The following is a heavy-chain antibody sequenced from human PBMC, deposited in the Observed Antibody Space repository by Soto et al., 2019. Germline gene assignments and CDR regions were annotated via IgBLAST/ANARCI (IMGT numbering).Heavy chain of an antibody. V-gene: IGHV3-21*01. CDR3: AREPSYFDF. Sequence: GGSLRLSCAASGFTFSSYSMNWVRQAPGKGLEWVSSISSTSSYIYYADSVRGRFTISRDNAKNSLYLQLNSLRDTAVYYCAREPSYFDFWGQGTLVTVSS. CDR1: GFTFSSYS. CDR2: ISSTSSYI. J-gene: IGHJ4*02.